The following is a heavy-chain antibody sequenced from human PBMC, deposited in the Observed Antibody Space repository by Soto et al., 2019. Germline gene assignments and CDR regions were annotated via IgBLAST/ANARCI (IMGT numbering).Heavy chain of an antibody. Sequence: GGSLRLSCAASGFTFRSYAMNWVRQAPGKGLEWVSAISGSAGSTYYADSVKGRFTISRDTSKNTLYLQMNSLRAEDTAVYYCAKGNSWSPALVLDIWGQGTMDTVSS. J-gene: IGHJ3*02. D-gene: IGHD1-7*01. CDR1: GFTFRSYA. CDR2: ISGSAGST. CDR3: AKGNSWSPALVLDI. V-gene: IGHV3-23*01.